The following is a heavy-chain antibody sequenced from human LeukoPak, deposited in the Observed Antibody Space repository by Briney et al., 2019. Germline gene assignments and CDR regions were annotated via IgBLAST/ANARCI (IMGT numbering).Heavy chain of an antibody. D-gene: IGHD4-17*01. CDR2: FDPEDGET. V-gene: IGHV1-24*01. J-gene: IGHJ4*02. CDR3: ATHPHNYGDYGIEFDY. CDR1: GYTLTELS. Sequence: ASVKVSCKVSGYTLTELSMHWVRQAPGKGLEWMGGFDPEDGETIYAQKFQGRVTMTEDTSTDTAYMELSSLRSEDTAVYYCATHPHNYGDYGIEFDYWSQGTLVTVSS.